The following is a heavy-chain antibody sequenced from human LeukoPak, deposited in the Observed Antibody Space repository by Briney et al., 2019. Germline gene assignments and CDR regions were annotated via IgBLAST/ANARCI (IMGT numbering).Heavy chain of an antibody. CDR1: GFTFSTYS. CDR2: ISPRGDTI. V-gene: IGHV3-48*02. CDR3: ARAMTS. Sequence: PGGSLRLSCAASGFTFSTYSMNWVRQAPGKGLEWVSYISPRGDTIYYTDSVKGRFTISRDNAKNSLYLQMNSLRDEDTAVYYCARAMTSWGQGTLVTVSS. J-gene: IGHJ4*02. D-gene: IGHD4-11*01.